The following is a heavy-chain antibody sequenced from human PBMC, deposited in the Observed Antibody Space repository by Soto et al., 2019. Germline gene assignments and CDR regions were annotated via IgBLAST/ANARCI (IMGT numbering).Heavy chain of an antibody. J-gene: IGHJ4*02. CDR3: ATNYGSGSTHFDY. D-gene: IGHD3-10*01. V-gene: IGHV1-69*02. Sequence: QVQLVQSGAEVKKPGSPVRVSCTASGDTFNFYTISWVRQVPGQGPEWIGRIIPMLGMSNYAQKFQGRVTIMADKSTSTVYMNRSGLTSEDTAVYYCATNYGSGSTHFDYWGQGTLVTVSS. CDR1: GDTFNFYT. CDR2: IIPMLGMS.